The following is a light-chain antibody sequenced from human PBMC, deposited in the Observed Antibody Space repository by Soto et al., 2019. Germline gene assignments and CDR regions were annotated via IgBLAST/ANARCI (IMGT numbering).Light chain of an antibody. CDR1: QAIPSY. CDR3: QQPNSYPPFT. CDR2: AVS. J-gene: IGKJ3*01. Sequence: DIQLTQSPSFLSASVGDSVTITCRASQAIPSYIAWYQQKPGKAPKLLIYAVSTLQSGVPSRFSGRGFWTEFTLTISSLQPEDFATYYCQQPNSYPPFTFGPGTKVDVK. V-gene: IGKV1-9*01.